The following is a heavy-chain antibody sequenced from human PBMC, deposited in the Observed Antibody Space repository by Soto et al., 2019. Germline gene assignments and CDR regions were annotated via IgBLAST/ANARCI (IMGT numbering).Heavy chain of an antibody. CDR2: IIPLFGTT. Sequence: QVQVVQSGAEVRRPGSSVKVSCKASGDTFKNCVISWVRQAPGQGLEWMGGIIPLFGTTDFAQRFQGRLTITTDESTTTAYMELSRLRSEDMATYYCAAELGFGKLSVVWGQGTTVIVSS. CDR1: GDTFKNCV. D-gene: IGHD3-10*01. V-gene: IGHV1-69*01. J-gene: IGHJ6*02. CDR3: AAELGFGKLSVV.